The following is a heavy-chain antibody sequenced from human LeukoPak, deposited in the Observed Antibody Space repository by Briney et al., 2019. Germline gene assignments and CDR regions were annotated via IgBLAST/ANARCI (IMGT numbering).Heavy chain of an antibody. J-gene: IGHJ6*04. D-gene: IGHD3-10*02. CDR1: GFTFSSYE. CDR3: AELGITMIGGV. V-gene: IGHV3-48*03. Sequence: PGGSLRLSCAASGFTFSSYEMNWFRQAPGKGLEWVSYISSSGSTIYYADSVKGRFTTSRDNAKNSLYLQMNSLRAEDKAVYYCAELGITMIGGVWGKGTTVTISS. CDR2: ISSSGSTI.